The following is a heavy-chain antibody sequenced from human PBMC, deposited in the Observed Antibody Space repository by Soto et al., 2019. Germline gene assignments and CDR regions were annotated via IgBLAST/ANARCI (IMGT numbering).Heavy chain of an antibody. CDR1: GFTFSSNY. J-gene: IGHJ3*02. V-gene: IGHV3-53*04. Sequence: GGSLRLSCAASGFTFSSNYMSWVRQAPGKGLEWVSVIYSGGSTYYADSVKGRFTISRHNSKNTLYLQMNSLRAEDTAVYYCARGSTVAFDAFDIWGQGTMVTVSS. D-gene: IGHD2-15*01. CDR3: ARGSTVAFDAFDI. CDR2: IYSGGST.